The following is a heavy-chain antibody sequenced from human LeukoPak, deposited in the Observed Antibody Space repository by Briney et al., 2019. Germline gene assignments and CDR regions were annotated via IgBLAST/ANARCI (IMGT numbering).Heavy chain of an antibody. D-gene: IGHD3-10*01. J-gene: IGHJ4*02. V-gene: IGHV3-7*03. CDR3: ARVDYGSGSYFDY. CDR2: IKQDGSEK. Sequence: GGSLRLSCAASGFTFSSYWMSWVRQAPGKGLEWVANIKQDGSEKYYVDSVKGRFTISRDNSKNMLYLQLNSLRAEDTAVYYCARVDYGSGSYFDYWGQGTLVTVSS. CDR1: GFTFSSYW.